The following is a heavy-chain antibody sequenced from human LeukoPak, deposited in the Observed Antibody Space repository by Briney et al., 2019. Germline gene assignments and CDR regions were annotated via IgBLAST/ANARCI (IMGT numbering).Heavy chain of an antibody. D-gene: IGHD1-7*01. CDR3: ARDSQRNYYPDY. CDR2: ISYDGSNK. CDR1: GFTFRSYA. V-gene: IGHV3-30*04. J-gene: IGHJ4*02. Sequence: AGGSLRLSCAASGFTFRSYAMHWVRQAPGKGLEWVAVISYDGSNKYYADSVKGRFTISRDNSENTLYLQMNSLRAEDTAVYYCARDSQRNYYPDYWGQGTLVTVSS.